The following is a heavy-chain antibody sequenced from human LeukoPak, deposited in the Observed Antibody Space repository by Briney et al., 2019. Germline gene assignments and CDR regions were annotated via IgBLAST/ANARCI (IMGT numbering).Heavy chain of an antibody. V-gene: IGHV3-66*01. CDR3: ARRIAAMRGDYGMDV. CDR1: GFTVNSNY. Sequence: GGSLRLSCAASGFTVNSNYMSWVRQAPGKGLEWVSVIYSGGSTYYADSVKGRFTISRDNSKNTLYLQMNSLRAEDTAVYYCARRIAAMRGDYGMDVWGQGTTVTVSS. D-gene: IGHD2-2*01. J-gene: IGHJ6*02. CDR2: IYSGGST.